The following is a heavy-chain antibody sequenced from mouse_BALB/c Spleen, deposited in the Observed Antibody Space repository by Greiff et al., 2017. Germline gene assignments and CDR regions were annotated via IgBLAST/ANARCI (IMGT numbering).Heavy chain of an antibody. CDR3: ARGPPYYAMDY. CDR2: ISSGSSTI. V-gene: IGHV5-17*02. Sequence: EVKVVESGGGLVQPGGSRKLSCAASGFTFSSFGMHWVRQAPEKGLEWVAYISSGSSTIYYADTVKGRFTISRDNPKNTLFLQMTSLRSEDTAMYYCARGPPYYAMDYWGQGTSVTVSS. J-gene: IGHJ4*01. CDR1: GFTFSSFG.